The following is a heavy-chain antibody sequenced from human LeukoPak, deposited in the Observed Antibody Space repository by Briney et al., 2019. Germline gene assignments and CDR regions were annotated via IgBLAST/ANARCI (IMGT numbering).Heavy chain of an antibody. V-gene: IGHV3-53*01. CDR2: IDSGGTT. D-gene: IGHD3-9*01. CDR1: GFIVSSTY. CDR3: AREGPGYSSYYYYGVDV. Sequence: GSLRLSCAASGFIVSSTYMSWVRQAPAKGLEWVSVIDSGGTTYYADSVKGRFTISRDSSKNTLYLQMNSLRAEDTAVYYCAREGPGYSSYYYYGVDVWGQGATVTVSS. J-gene: IGHJ6*02.